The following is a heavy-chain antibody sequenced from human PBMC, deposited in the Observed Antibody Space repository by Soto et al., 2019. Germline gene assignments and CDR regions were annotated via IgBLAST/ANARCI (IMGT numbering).Heavy chain of an antibody. CDR2: ISWNSGSI. Sequence: SLRLSCAASGFTFDYYAMHWVRQAPGKGLEWVAGISWNSGSIGYADSVKGRFTISRDHAKNSLYLQMNSLRGEDTALYYCAKGRGIGVAGNAAFDNWGQGTMVTVSS. CDR3: AKGRGIGVAGNAAFDN. J-gene: IGHJ3*02. D-gene: IGHD6-19*01. CDR1: GFTFDYYA. V-gene: IGHV3-9*01.